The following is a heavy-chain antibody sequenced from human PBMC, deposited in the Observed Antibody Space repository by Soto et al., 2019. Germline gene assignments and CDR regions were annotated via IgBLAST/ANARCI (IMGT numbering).Heavy chain of an antibody. V-gene: IGHV3-23*01. D-gene: IGHD3-22*01. CDR3: AKISSAHYYYYVMGV. J-gene: IGHJ6*02. CDR1: GFTFSDYA. CDR2: ITDSGVST. Sequence: VQLLESGGGLVQPGGSLRLSCVASGFTFSDYAMSWVRHVPGKGLEWVSAITDSGVSTYYADSVKGRFTISRDNSKNTLFLQMNRLRVEDTAIYFCAKISSAHYYYYVMGVWGQGTTVTVSS.